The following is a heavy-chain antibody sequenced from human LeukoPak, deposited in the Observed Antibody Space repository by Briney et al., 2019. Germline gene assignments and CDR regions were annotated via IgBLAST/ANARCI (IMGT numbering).Heavy chain of an antibody. CDR3: ARDLYYDRFDI. V-gene: IGHV4-59*01. Sequence: SETLSLTCTVSGGSISSYYWSWIRQPPGKGLEWIGYIYYSGSTNYNPSLKSRVTISVDTSKNQFSLKLSSVTAADTAVYYCARDLYYDRFDIWGQGTMVTVSS. CDR2: IYYSGST. D-gene: IGHD3-22*01. J-gene: IGHJ3*02. CDR1: GGSISSYY.